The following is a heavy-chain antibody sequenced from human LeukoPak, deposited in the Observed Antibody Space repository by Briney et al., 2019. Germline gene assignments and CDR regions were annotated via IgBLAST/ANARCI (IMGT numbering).Heavy chain of an antibody. CDR2: ISGSGSDT. Sequence: PGGSLRLSCEASGFTFRNYGMSWVRQAPGKGLEWVSAISGSGSDTDYADSVRGRFTISRDNSKNTVYLQMNSLRAEDTAVYYCARDYGGDHYFDYWGQGALVTVSS. D-gene: IGHD4-23*01. CDR3: ARDYGGDHYFDY. CDR1: GFTFRNYG. J-gene: IGHJ4*02. V-gene: IGHV3-23*01.